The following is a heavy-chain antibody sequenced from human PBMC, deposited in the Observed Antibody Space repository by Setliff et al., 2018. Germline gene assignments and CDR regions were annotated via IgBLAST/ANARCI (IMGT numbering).Heavy chain of an antibody. Sequence: GESLKISCKGSGYSFTSNWIAWVRQMPGKGLECMGIIYPGNSNTRYSPPFQGQVTISADKAINTAYLQWNSLQASDTVMYYCARQGCSSTSCHSIDYWGQGTLVTVSS. CDR3: ARQGCSSTSCHSIDY. D-gene: IGHD2-2*01. CDR1: GYSFTSNW. CDR2: IYPGNSNT. J-gene: IGHJ4*02. V-gene: IGHV5-51*01.